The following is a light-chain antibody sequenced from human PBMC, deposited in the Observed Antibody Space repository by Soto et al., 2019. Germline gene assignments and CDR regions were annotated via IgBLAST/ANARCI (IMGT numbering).Light chain of an antibody. J-gene: IGLJ3*02. Sequence: QSALTQPASVSGSPGQSITISCTGTSGDVGTYNLVSWYQQHPGKAPQLMIYESSKRPSGVSNRFSGSRSGNTASLTISGLQAEEEADYYCCSFAHRSTLVFGGGTKVTVL. CDR3: CSFAHRSTLV. CDR2: ESS. V-gene: IGLV2-23*01. CDR1: SGDVGTYNL.